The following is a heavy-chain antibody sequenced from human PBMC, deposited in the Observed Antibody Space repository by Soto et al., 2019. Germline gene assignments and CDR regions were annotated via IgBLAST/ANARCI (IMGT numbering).Heavy chain of an antibody. Sequence: EASVKVSCKASGYTFTSYYMNWVRQAPGQGLEWLGIINPSGGYTTYAQKFLGRVTMTSDTSRSTVHIELGSLTSEDAAAEYGARGGGIGVVTGSSDNCGEGVLVTVS. CDR3: ARGGGIGVVTGSSDN. CDR1: GYTFTSYY. V-gene: IGHV1-46*03. J-gene: IGHJ4*02. D-gene: IGHD2-21*02. CDR2: INPSGGYT.